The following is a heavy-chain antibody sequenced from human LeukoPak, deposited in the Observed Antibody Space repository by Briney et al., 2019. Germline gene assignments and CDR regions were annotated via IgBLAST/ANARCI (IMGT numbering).Heavy chain of an antibody. CDR3: ARERSTMVRGVIGGNWFDP. CDR2: FDPEDGET. Sequence: GASVKVSCKVSGYTLTELSMHWVRQAPGKGLEWMGGFDPEDGETIYAQKFQGRVTMTEDTSTDTAYMELSSLRSEDTAVYYCARERSTMVRGVIGGNWFDPWGQGTLVTVSS. V-gene: IGHV1-24*01. J-gene: IGHJ5*02. CDR1: GYTLTELS. D-gene: IGHD3-10*01.